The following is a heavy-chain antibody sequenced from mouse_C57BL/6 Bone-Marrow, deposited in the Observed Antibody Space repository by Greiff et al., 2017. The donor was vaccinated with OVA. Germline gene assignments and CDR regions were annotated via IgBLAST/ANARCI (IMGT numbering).Heavy chain of an antibody. D-gene: IGHD1-1*01. CDR3: ARRNSPYYYGSSPWFAY. CDR2: INPGSGGT. Sequence: QVQLKQSGAELVRPGTSVKVSCKASGYAFTNYLIEWVKQRPGQGLEWIGVINPGSGGTNYNEKFKGKATLTADKSSSTAYMQLSSLTSEDSAVYFCARRNSPYYYGSSPWFAYWGQGTLVTVSA. J-gene: IGHJ3*01. V-gene: IGHV1-54*01. CDR1: GYAFTNYL.